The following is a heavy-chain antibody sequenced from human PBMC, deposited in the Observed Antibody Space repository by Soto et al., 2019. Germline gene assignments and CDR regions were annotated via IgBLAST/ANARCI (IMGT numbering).Heavy chain of an antibody. V-gene: IGHV3-48*01. CDR3: ARDFGPYYDFWSGYSNSQYFDY. CDR2: ISSSSSTI. D-gene: IGHD3-3*01. J-gene: IGHJ4*02. CDR1: GFTFSSYS. Sequence: GGSLRLSCAASGFTFSSYSMNWVRQAPGKGLEWVSYISSSSSTIYYADSVKGRFTISRDNAKNSLYLQMNSLRAEDTAVYYCARDFGPYYDFWSGYSNSQYFDYWGQGTLVTVSS.